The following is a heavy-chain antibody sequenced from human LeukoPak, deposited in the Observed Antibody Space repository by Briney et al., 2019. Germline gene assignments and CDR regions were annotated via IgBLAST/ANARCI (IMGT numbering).Heavy chain of an antibody. CDR2: ISYDGSIK. CDR3: AKGSDYNDDTWGDY. Sequence: PGGSLRLSCAASRFTFSNYGMHWVRQAPGKGLEWVAVISYDGSIKSYADSVKGRFTISRDNSKNTLYLQMNSLRADDTAVYYCAKGSDYNDDTWGDYWGQGTLVTVSS. CDR1: RFTFSNYG. V-gene: IGHV3-30*18. D-gene: IGHD4-11*01. J-gene: IGHJ4*02.